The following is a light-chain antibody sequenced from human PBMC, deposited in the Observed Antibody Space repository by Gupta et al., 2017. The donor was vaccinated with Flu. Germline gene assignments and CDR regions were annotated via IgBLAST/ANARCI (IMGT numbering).Light chain of an antibody. CDR2: KVS. CDR3: MHDVRWPWT. J-gene: IGKJ1*01. Sequence: DVVLTQSPLSLPVTLGQTASISRKSSQGLVFVDGNTYLHLVQQRPGQSPRRLIYKVSHRDYGVPDRFSGSGSGTEFTLKISRVEAEDVGIYYCMHDVRWPWTFGQGTKVEI. CDR1: QGLVFVDGNTY. V-gene: IGKV2-30*01.